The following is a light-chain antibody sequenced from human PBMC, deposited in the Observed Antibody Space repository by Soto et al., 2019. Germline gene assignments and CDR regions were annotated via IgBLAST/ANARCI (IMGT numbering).Light chain of an antibody. V-gene: IGKV4-1*01. J-gene: IGKJ3*01. Sequence: DIVLTQSPDSLGVSLGERATINCKSSQPILYNSNNKNNLTWYQQKPGQPPKLLIYWPSVRESGVPDRFSGSGSGTYFTLTITSLQAEDVALYFCHQFYSCPFTFGRGPNVHIK. CDR3: HQFYSCPFT. CDR1: QPILYNSNNKNN. CDR2: WPS.